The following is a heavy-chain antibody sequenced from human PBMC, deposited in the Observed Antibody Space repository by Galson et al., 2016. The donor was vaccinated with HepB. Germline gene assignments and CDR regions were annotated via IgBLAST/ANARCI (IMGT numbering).Heavy chain of an antibody. D-gene: IGHD2-2*01. Sequence: SLRLSCAASGFTFSSYWMHWVRQAPGEGLVWVSRINSDGSSTRYADSVKGRFTISRDNAKNTRYLQMNSLRAEDTAVYYCAREAGDCSSTSCYGIEESGELPDWGPGTLGTVSS. CDR3: AREAGDCSSTSCYGIEESGELPD. J-gene: IGHJ4*02. V-gene: IGHV3-74*01. CDR1: GFTFSSYW. CDR2: INSDGSST.